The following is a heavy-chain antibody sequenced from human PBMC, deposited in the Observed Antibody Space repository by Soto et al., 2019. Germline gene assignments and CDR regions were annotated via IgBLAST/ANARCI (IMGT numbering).Heavy chain of an antibody. CDR1: GYSFTTYF. Sequence: ASVKVSCKTSGYSFTTYFMHWVRQAPGQRLEWMGWINTGNGDTKYSQQFQGRVTIARDTSASTTYMELSSLRSEDTAVYYCAKPYRNSGSPFLDYWGKGTRVPVSP. D-gene: IGHD6-13*01. CDR2: INTGNGDT. CDR3: AKPYRNSGSPFLDY. V-gene: IGHV1-3*04. J-gene: IGHJ4*02.